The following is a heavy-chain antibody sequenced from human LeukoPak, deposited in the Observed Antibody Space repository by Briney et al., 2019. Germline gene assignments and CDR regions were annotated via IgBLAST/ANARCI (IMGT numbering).Heavy chain of an antibody. Sequence: GGSLRLSCAASGFTFSSYTMNWVRQAPGKGLEWVSSIGSSSSSIYYADSVKGGFTISRDNAKNSLYLQMNSLRAEDTAVYYCARRYNWNYDYWGQGTLVTVSS. J-gene: IGHJ4*02. CDR1: GFTFSSYT. D-gene: IGHD1-7*01. CDR2: IGSSSSSI. V-gene: IGHV3-21*01. CDR3: ARRYNWNYDY.